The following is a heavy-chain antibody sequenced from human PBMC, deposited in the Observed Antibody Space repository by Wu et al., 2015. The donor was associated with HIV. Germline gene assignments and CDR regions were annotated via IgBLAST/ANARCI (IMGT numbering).Heavy chain of an antibody. CDR1: GYTFTSYG. D-gene: IGHD2-21*01. J-gene: IGHJ6*03. Sequence: VQLVQSGAEVKKPGASVKVSCKASGYTFTSYGISWVRQAPGQGLEWMGIINPSSAYATYAQKFQGRITMTRDTSTSTVYMELISLSSEDTAVYYCTTGGESDIPPTYYMDVWGKGTTVTVSS. CDR3: TTGGESDIPPTYYMDV. V-gene: IGHV1-46*03. CDR2: INPSSAYA.